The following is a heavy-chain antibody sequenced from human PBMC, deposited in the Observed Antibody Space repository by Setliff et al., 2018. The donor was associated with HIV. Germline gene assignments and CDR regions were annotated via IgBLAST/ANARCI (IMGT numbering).Heavy chain of an antibody. CDR3: ARVERGLRPYTIAVAEEYYYYYMDV. CDR2: IYYSGST. J-gene: IGHJ6*03. D-gene: IGHD6-19*01. V-gene: IGHV4-59*01. Sequence: PSETLSLTCTVSGGSISSYYWSWIRQPPGKGLEWIGYIYYSGSTNYNPSLKSRVTLSVDTSKNLFALNLTSVTAADTAVYYCARVERGLRPYTIAVAEEYYYYYMDVWGKGTTVTVSS. CDR1: GGSISSYY.